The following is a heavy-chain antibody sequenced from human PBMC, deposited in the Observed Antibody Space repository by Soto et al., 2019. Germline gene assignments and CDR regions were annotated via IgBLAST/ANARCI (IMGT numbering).Heavy chain of an antibody. V-gene: IGHV3-30*18. CDR3: AKEYGSTWIDH. CDR2: MSYDGTKQ. Sequence: PGGSLRLSCAASGFTFSTYGMHWVRQAPGKGLEWVAAMSYDGTKQYYVDSVKGRFTISRYNSRNTLFLQLNSLRDEDTSVYYCAKEYGSTWIDHWGQGTPVTVSS. CDR1: GFTFSTYG. D-gene: IGHD6-13*01. J-gene: IGHJ4*02.